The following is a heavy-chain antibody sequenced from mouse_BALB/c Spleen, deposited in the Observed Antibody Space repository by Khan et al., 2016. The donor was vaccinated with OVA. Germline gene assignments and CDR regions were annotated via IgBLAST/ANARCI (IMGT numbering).Heavy chain of an antibody. J-gene: IGHJ3*01. D-gene: IGHD2-1*01. CDR2: ISSAATYT. Sequence: EVELVASGGGLVEPGGSLKLSCAASGFTFSSFVMSWVRQPPEKRLEWVATISSAATYTYYPDSIKGRFTLSRDNAKNTLYLHMNSLRSDDTAIYYGTNGNYGWFAYWGLGTLVTVST. V-gene: IGHV5-9-1*01. CDR1: GFTFSSFV. CDR3: TNGNYGWFAY.